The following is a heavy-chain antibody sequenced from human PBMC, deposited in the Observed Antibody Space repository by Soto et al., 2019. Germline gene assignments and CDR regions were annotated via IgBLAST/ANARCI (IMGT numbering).Heavy chain of an antibody. CDR2: ITPFFGTA. Sequence: QVQLVQSGAEVKKPGSSVKVSCKASGGTFSNYAISWVRQAPGQGLEWMGGITPFFGTANYAQKFQGRVTVTADEYMGTAYLELSRLRSEDTAVYYCAQSLGLAVAGPGRFDLWGRGTLVTVSS. CDR1: GGTFSNYA. J-gene: IGHJ2*01. CDR3: AQSLGLAVAGPGRFDL. D-gene: IGHD6-19*01. V-gene: IGHV1-69*12.